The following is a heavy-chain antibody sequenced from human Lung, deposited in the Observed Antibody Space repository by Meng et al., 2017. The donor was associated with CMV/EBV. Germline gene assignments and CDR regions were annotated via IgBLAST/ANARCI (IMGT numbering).Heavy chain of an antibody. D-gene: IGHD1-26*01. CDR3: ARDPSGGSYHFDY. J-gene: IGHJ4*02. CDR1: GFTFSSYW. Sequence: GEXXKISCAASGFTFSSYWLKWVRQAPGKGLEWVANIKQDGSEKYYVDSVKGRFTISRDKAKNSPYLQMNSLRAEDTAVYYCARDPSGGSYHFDYWGQGTXVTVSS. CDR2: IKQDGSEK. V-gene: IGHV3-7*01.